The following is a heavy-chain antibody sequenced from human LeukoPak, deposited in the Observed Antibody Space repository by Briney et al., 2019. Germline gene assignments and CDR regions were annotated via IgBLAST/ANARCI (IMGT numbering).Heavy chain of an antibody. CDR3: ARGLDGYSFGGDS. V-gene: IGHV5-51*01. Sequence: PGESLKISCRASGYTFTTYWIAWVRQMPGKGLEWMGIIYPGDSNSRYSPSFQGQVTISADKSSSTAYLQWSSLKASDTAMYYCARGLDGYSFGGDSWGQGALVTVTS. CDR1: GYTFTTYW. CDR2: IYPGDSNS. D-gene: IGHD5-12*01. J-gene: IGHJ4*02.